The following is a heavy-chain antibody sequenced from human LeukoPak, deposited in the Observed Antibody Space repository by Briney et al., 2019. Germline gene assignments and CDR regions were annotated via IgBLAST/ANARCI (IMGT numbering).Heavy chain of an antibody. CDR2: ISHTDGS. V-gene: IGHV4-59*01. CDR1: GDSISRYY. J-gene: IGHJ4*02. Sequence: SETLSLTCSVSGDSISRYYCSWIRQPPGKGLEWIGYISHTDGSKYDPSLRSRVFMSLDTSNNRLSLTLSSVTAADTATYYCARTPTVYLDAWGQGTLVTVSS. CDR3: ARTPTVYLDA. D-gene: IGHD1-26*01.